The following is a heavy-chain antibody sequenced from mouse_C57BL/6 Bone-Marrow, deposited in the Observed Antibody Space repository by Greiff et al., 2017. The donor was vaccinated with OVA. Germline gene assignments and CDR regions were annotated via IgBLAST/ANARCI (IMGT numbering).Heavy chain of an antibody. J-gene: IGHJ1*03. D-gene: IGHD4-1*01. V-gene: IGHV7-1*01. Sequence: EVRLVESGGGLVQSGRSLRLSCATSGFTFSDFYMEWVRQAPGKGLERIAARRNKANDYTTEYSASVKGRFIVSRDTSQSILYLQMNALRAEDTAIYYCARDNWDWYFDVWGTETTVTVSS. CDR2: RRNKANDYTT. CDR1: GFTFSDFY. CDR3: ARDNWDWYFDV.